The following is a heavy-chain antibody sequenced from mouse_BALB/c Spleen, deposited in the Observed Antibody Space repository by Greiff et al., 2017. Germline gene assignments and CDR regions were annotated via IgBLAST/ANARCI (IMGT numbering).Heavy chain of an antibody. D-gene: IGHD1-1*01. V-gene: IGHV14-1*02. CDR3: ARGGTVEGMDY. J-gene: IGHJ4*01. CDR1: GFNIKDYY. CDR2: IDPENGNT. Sequence: EVQLHQSGAELVRPGALVKLSCKASGFNIKDYYMHWVKQRPEQGLEWIGWIDPENGNTIYDPKFQGKASITADTSSNTAYLQLSSLTSEDTAVYYCARGGTVEGMDYWGQGTSVTVSS.